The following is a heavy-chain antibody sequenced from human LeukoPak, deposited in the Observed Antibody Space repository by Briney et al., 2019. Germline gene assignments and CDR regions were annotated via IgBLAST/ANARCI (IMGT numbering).Heavy chain of an antibody. Sequence: GRSLRLSFTVSGFTFDDYAMHWVRHTPGKGLEWVAGITWNRDNIGYGDSVKGRFTISRDNVKNVLYLQMNSLRPEDTALYYCAKDLSSAITSALVLDVWGQGTTV. V-gene: IGHV3-9*01. D-gene: IGHD3-22*01. CDR1: GFTFDDYA. CDR3: AKDLSSAITSALVLDV. J-gene: IGHJ6*02. CDR2: ITWNRDNI.